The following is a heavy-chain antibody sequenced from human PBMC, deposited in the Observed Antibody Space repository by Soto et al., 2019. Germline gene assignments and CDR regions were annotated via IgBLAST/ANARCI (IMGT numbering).Heavy chain of an antibody. CDR2: FDPEDGET. CDR1: GYTLTELS. CDR3: EAASAADY. Sequence: QVQLVQSGAEVKKPGASVKVSCKVSGYTLTELSMHWVRQAPGKGLEWMGGFDPEDGETIYAQKYQGRVTKNQDTSTDPAYMELGSLRSEDTAVYYCEAASAADYWGQGTLVTVSS. D-gene: IGHD2-15*01. V-gene: IGHV1-24*01. J-gene: IGHJ4*02.